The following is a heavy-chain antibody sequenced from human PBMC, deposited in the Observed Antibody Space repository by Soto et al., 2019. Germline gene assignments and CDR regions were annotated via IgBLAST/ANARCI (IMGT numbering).Heavy chain of an antibody. CDR2: ISYGGGTT. V-gene: IGHV3-23*01. J-gene: IGHJ4*02. CDR3: AKNPGYYYDSTGYHFDY. CDR1: QFTFRNYA. D-gene: IGHD3-22*01. Sequence: HPGGSLRLSCAASQFTFRNYAMSWVRQAPGKGLEWVSAISYGGGTTYYADSVKGRFTISRDNSKNTLYLQMNSLRAEDTAVYYCAKNPGYYYDSTGYHFDYWGQGT.